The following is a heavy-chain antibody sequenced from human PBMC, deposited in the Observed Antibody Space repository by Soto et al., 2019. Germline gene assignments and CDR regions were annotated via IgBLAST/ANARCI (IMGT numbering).Heavy chain of an antibody. CDR2: IYPGDSDT. Sequence: GESLKISRKGSGYSFTSYWIGWVRQMPGKGLEWMGIIYPGDSDTRYSPSFPGQVTISADKSISTAYLQWSSLKASDTAMYYCARETWYSSSWYNYYGMDVWGQGTTLTVSS. CDR1: GYSFTSYW. D-gene: IGHD6-13*01. J-gene: IGHJ6*02. V-gene: IGHV5-51*01. CDR3: ARETWYSSSWYNYYGMDV.